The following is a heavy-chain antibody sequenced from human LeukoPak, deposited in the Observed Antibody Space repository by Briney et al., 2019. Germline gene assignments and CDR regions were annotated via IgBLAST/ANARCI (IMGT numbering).Heavy chain of an antibody. D-gene: IGHD6-19*01. Sequence: ASVKVSCKASGYTFTGYYIHWVRQVPGQGLEWMGWINPTSGGTKYAQKFQGRVTMTRDTSISTAYMELSRLRADDTAVFYCARGGSAWDNPFDYWGQGTLVTVSS. CDR2: INPTSGGT. CDR3: ARGGSAWDNPFDY. V-gene: IGHV1-2*02. J-gene: IGHJ4*02. CDR1: GYTFTGYY.